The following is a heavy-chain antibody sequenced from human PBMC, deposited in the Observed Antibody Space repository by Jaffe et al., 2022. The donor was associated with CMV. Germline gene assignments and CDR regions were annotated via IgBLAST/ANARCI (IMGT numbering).Heavy chain of an antibody. V-gene: IGHV3-33*01. CDR2: IWYDGSNK. D-gene: IGHD1-26*01. J-gene: IGHJ4*02. CDR1: GFTFSSYG. Sequence: QVQLVESGGGVVQPGRSLRLSCAASGFTFSSYGMHWVRQAPGKGLEWVAVIWYDGSNKYYADSVKGRFTISRDNSKNTLYLQMNSLRAEDTAVYYCATLGPGAHTRGHDYWGQGTLVTVSS. CDR3: ATLGPGAHTRGHDY.